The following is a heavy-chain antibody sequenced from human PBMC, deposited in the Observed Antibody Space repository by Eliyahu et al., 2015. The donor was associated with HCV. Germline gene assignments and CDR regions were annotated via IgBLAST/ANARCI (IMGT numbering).Heavy chain of an antibody. Sequence: QVQLQESGPGLVKPSETLSLTCAVSGYSISXAYXXGWIRQPPGKGXEWXGSMYQSGSTYSNPSLKSRVTISVDTSKNQFSLKLSSVTAADTAVYYCARGSGSRLLVYYFDYWGQGTLVTVSS. D-gene: IGHD1-26*01. J-gene: IGHJ4*02. CDR2: MYQSGST. CDR1: GYSISXAYX. V-gene: IGHV4-38-2*01. CDR3: ARGSGSRLLVYYFDY.